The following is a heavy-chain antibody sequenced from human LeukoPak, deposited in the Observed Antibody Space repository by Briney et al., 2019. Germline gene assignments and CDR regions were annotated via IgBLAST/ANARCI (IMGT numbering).Heavy chain of an antibody. J-gene: IGHJ2*01. CDR3: ARASMVNWYFDF. Sequence: GGSLRLSCAASGFTFSSYGMHWVRQAPGKGLEWVAIIRYDGGNKYYADSVKGRFTISRDISKNTLYLQMNSLRAEDTAVYFCARASMVNWYFDFWGRGTLVTVSS. V-gene: IGHV3-30*02. D-gene: IGHD3-10*01. CDR1: GFTFSSYG. CDR2: IRYDGGNK.